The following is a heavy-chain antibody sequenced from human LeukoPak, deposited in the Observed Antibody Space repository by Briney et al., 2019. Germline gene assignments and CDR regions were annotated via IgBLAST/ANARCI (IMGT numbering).Heavy chain of an antibody. J-gene: IGHJ4*02. CDR1: GYSISSGYY. CDR2: IYHSGGT. D-gene: IGHD5-18*01. Sequence: SETLSLTCAVSGYSISSGYYWGRIRQPPGKGLEWIGSIYHSGGTYYNPSLKSRVTISVDTSKNQFSLKLSSVTAADTAVYYCARGDTAMAHYFTTGAREPWSPSPQ. V-gene: IGHV4-38-2*01. CDR3: ARGDTAMAHYFTT.